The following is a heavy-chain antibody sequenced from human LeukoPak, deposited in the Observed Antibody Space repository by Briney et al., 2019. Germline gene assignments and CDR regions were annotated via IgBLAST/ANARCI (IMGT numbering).Heavy chain of an antibody. CDR1: GFTFRNDW. J-gene: IGHJ4*02. CDR3: ITLIWSSRTSWYADY. V-gene: IGHV3-15*01. CDR2: IKSKTDGGTT. D-gene: IGHD2-2*01. Sequence: GGSLRLSCAASGFTFRNDWMSWLRQAPGKGLEWVGRIKSKTDGGTTDYAAPVKGRFTISRDGSKDTLYLQMNSLRTEDTAVYYFITLIWSSRTSWYADYWGQGTLVTV.